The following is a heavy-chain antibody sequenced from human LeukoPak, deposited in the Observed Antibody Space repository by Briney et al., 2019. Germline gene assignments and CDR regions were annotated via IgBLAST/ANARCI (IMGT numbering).Heavy chain of an antibody. V-gene: IGHV1-69*13. D-gene: IGHD6-19*01. CDR1: GGTFSSHA. CDR3: ARDSDSSEPFDY. Sequence: SVKVSCKASGGTFSSHAIRWVRQAPGQGLEWMGGIIPIFGTANYAQKFQGRVTITADESTSTAYMELSSLRSEDTAVYYCARDSDSSEPFDYWGQGTLVTVSS. CDR2: IIPIFGTA. J-gene: IGHJ4*02.